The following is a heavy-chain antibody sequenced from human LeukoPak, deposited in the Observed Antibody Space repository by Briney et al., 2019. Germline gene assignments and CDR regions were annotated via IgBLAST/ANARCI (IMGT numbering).Heavy chain of an antibody. V-gene: IGHV3-7*01. D-gene: IGHD6-13*01. Sequence: PSGGSLRLSCAASGFTFSSYWMSWVRQAPGKGLEWVANIKQDGSEKYYVDSVKGRFTISRDNAKNSLYLQMNSLRAEDTAVYYCAGEGRKINIKLEDRRGRSAADRNPNDYWGQGTLVTVSS. CDR1: GFTFSSYW. CDR3: AGEGRKINIKLEDRRGRSAADRNPNDY. CDR2: IKQDGSEK. J-gene: IGHJ4*02.